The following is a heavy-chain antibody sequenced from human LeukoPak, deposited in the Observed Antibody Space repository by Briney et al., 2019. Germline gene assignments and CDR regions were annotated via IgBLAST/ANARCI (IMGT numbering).Heavy chain of an antibody. CDR1: GGSFSGYY. V-gene: IGHV4-34*01. D-gene: IGHD1-26*01. CDR2: INHSGST. Sequence: SETLSLTCAVYGGSFSGYYWSWLRQPPGKGLEWIGEINHSGSTNYNPSLKSRVTISVDTSKNQSSLKLSSVTAADTAVYYCAREGSAFDYWGQGTLVTVSS. CDR3: AREGSAFDY. J-gene: IGHJ4*02.